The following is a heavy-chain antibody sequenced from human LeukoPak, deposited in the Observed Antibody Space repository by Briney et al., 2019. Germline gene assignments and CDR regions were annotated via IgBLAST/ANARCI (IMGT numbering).Heavy chain of an antibody. CDR3: ARGESRAADFDY. J-gene: IGHJ4*02. CDR2: MYYTGST. Sequence: PSETLSLTCIVSGGAISSGSYYWGWIRQPPGKGLEWIGSMYYTGSTYNPSLKSRVTISVDTSKNQFSLKLSSVTAADTAVYYCARGESRAADFDYWGQGTLVTVSS. CDR1: GGAISSGSYY. V-gene: IGHV4-39*07. D-gene: IGHD6-13*01.